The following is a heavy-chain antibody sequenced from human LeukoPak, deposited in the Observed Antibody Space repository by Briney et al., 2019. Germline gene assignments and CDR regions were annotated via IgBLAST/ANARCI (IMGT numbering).Heavy chain of an antibody. V-gene: IGHV3-23*01. CDR3: AKDMRFDWTPYYFDY. Sequence: GGSLRLSCAASGFTFSSYAMSWVRQAPGKGLEWVSAISGSGGSTYYADSVKGRFTISRDNSKNTLYLQMNSLRAEDTAVYYCAKDMRFDWTPYYFDYWGQGTTVTVSS. J-gene: IGHJ4*03. CDR1: GFTFSSYA. D-gene: IGHD3-9*01. CDR2: ISGSGGST.